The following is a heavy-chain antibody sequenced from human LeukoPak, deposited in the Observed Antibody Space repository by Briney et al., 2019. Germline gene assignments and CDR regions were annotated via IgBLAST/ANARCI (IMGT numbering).Heavy chain of an antibody. CDR1: GFTFSSYG. V-gene: IGHV3-30*18. D-gene: IGHD6-19*01. CDR3: AKNTIGIAVAGTNYYYYGMDV. J-gene: IGHJ6*02. CDR2: ISYDGSNK. Sequence: GASLRLSCAASGFTFSSYGMHWVRQAPGKGLEWVAVISYDGSNKYYADSVQGRFTISRDNSKNTLYLQMNSLRAEDTAVYYCAKNTIGIAVAGTNYYYYGMDVWGQGTTVTVSS.